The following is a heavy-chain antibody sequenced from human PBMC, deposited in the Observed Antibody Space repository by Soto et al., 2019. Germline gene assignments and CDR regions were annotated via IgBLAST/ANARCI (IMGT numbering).Heavy chain of an antibody. CDR3: SREATVAENCFDP. CDR1: GYTFVDYA. V-gene: IGHV1-3*01. J-gene: IGHJ5*02. CDR2: LNPNTGNI. D-gene: IGHD6-19*01. Sequence: QVQLVQSGAEVKRPGASVKVSCRASGYTFVDYALHWVRQAPGQGLEWVGWLNPNTGNIKYCHKFEDRLSITRDTETSTPYMELRSLRSEDTAVYFCSREATVAENCFDPWGQVTLVTVSS.